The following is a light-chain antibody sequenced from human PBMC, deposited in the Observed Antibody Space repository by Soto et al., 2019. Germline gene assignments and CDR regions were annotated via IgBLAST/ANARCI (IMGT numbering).Light chain of an antibody. CDR1: SSNIGAGYD. V-gene: IGLV1-40*01. Sequence: QSVLTQPPSVSGAPGQRVTISCPGSSSNIGAGYDVHWYQQLPGTAPKLLIYGNSNRPSGVPDRFSGSKSGTSASLAITGLQAEDEADYYCQSYDSSLSGGVFGGGTKVTV. CDR3: QSYDSSLSGGV. J-gene: IGLJ3*02. CDR2: GNS.